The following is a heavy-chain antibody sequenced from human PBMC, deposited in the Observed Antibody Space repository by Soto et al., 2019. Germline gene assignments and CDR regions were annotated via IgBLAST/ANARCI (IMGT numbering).Heavy chain of an antibody. CDR1: GFTFSSYA. V-gene: IGHV3-23*01. CDR2: INDNGRGT. CDR3: AAFPRYTSYFEY. J-gene: IGHJ4*02. D-gene: IGHD2-2*02. Sequence: EVQLLESGGDLVQPGGSLRLSCAASGFTFSSYAMTWVRQAPGKGLEWVSTINDNGRGTFYADSVKGRLTVSRDNSKNTLDLQMNSLRAEDTAIYYCAAFPRYTSYFEYWGQGTLVTVSS.